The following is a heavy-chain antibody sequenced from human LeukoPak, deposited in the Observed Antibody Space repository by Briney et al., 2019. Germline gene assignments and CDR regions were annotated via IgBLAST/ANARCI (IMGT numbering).Heavy chain of an antibody. D-gene: IGHD2-15*01. Sequence: SETLSLTCTVSGGSISSSSYYWGWIRQPPGKGLEWIGSIYYSGSTYYNPSLKSRVTISVDTSKNQFSLKLSSVTAADTAVYYCARGYCSGGSCYSRVFDYWGQGTLVTVSS. CDR3: ARGYCSGGSCYSRVFDY. CDR2: IYYSGST. J-gene: IGHJ4*02. CDR1: GGSISSSSYY. V-gene: IGHV4-39*01.